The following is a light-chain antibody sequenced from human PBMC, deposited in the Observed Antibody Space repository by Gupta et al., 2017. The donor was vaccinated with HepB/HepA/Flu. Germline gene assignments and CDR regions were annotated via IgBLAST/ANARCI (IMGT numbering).Light chain of an antibody. CDR2: SNN. V-gene: IGLV1-44*01. Sequence: QSVLPQPPSASGTPGQRVTFSCSGSSSNIGSNTVNWYQQLPGTAPKLLIYSNNQRPSGVPDRFSGSKSGTSASLAISGLQSEDEADYYCAAWDDSLNGLYVFGTGTKVTVL. CDR1: SSNIGSNT. CDR3: AAWDDSLNGLYV. J-gene: IGLJ1*01.